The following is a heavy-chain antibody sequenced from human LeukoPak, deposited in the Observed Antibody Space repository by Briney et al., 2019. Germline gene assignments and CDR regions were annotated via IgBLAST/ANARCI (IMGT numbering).Heavy chain of an antibody. CDR3: ARDHYYMDV. CDR1: GGSIHSYY. V-gene: IGHV4-4*07. Sequence: KTSETLSLTCNVSGGSIHSYYWNWIRQPAGKGLEWIGCVYSSGITIYNPSLKSRVTMSIDASKNLLSLKVTSVRAADTAVYYCARDHYYMDVWGKGTTVTVSS. CDR2: VYSSGIT. J-gene: IGHJ6*03.